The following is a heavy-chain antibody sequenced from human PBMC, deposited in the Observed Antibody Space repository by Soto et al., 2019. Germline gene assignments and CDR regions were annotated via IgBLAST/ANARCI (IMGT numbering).Heavy chain of an antibody. V-gene: IGHV1-18*01. CDR2: ISAYNGNT. CDR3: AVRIAVAGYFDY. CDR1: GYTFTSYG. J-gene: IGHJ4*02. Sequence: ASVKVSCKASGYTFTSYGISWVRQAPGQGLEWMGWISAYNGNTNYAQKLQGRVTMTTDTSTSTAYMELRSLRSDDTAVYYCAVRIAVAGYFDYWGQGTLVTVSS. D-gene: IGHD6-19*01.